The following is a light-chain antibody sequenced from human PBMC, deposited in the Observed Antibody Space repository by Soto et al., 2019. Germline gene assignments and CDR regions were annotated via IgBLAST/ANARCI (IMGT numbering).Light chain of an antibody. CDR1: QDISNY. CDR2: DAS. Sequence: DIQMTQSPSSLSASVGDRVTITCQASQDISNYLNWYQQKPGKAPKLLIYDASNLETGVPSRFSGSGSGTDFTFTISSLQPEDIATYYCQQYDNRPPGGLTFGGGTKVEIK. V-gene: IGKV1-33*01. CDR3: QQYDNRPPGGLT. J-gene: IGKJ4*01.